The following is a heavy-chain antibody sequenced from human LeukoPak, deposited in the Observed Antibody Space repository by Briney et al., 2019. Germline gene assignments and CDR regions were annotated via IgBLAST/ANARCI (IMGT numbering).Heavy chain of an antibody. CDR2: IYPGDSDT. Sequence: GESPKISCKGSGYSFISYWIGWVRPMPGKGLEWMGIIYPGDSDTRYSPSFQGQVTISADKSISTAYLQWSSLKASDTAMYYCARGYCSSTSCEDYWGQGTLVTVSS. V-gene: IGHV5-51*01. CDR3: ARGYCSSTSCEDY. D-gene: IGHD2-2*01. CDR1: GYSFISYW. J-gene: IGHJ4*02.